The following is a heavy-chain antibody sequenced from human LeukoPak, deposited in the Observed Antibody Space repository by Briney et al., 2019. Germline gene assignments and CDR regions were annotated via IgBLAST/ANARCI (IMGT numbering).Heavy chain of an antibody. J-gene: IGHJ4*02. V-gene: IGHV4-39*07. CDR3: ARDTSYYDSSGPSIDY. CDR1: GGSISSSNYY. Sequence: SETLSLTCTVSGGSISSSNYYWGWIRQPPGKGLEWIGIVSYSGSTYYNPSLKSRVTISIDTSKNQFSLKLSSVTAADTAVYYCARDTSYYDSSGPSIDYWGQGTLVTVSS. CDR2: VSYSGST. D-gene: IGHD3-22*01.